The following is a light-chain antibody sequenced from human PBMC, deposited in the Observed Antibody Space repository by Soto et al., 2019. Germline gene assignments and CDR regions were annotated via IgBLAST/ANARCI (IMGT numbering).Light chain of an antibody. CDR1: QSVSSY. V-gene: IGKV3-11*01. Sequence: EIVLTQSPATLSLSPGERATLSCRASQSVSSYLAWYQQKPGQAPRLLIYDASNRTSGTPARFSGSGSGTDFTFTISSLEPEDFSVYYCHQRINSPGTFGQGTKVEIK. J-gene: IGKJ1*01. CDR2: DAS. CDR3: HQRINSPGT.